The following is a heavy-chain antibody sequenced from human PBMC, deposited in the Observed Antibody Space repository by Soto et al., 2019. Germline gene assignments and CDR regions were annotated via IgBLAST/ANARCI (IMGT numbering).Heavy chain of an antibody. D-gene: IGHD3-3*01. V-gene: IGHV1-3*01. J-gene: IGHJ4*02. CDR2: INAGNGNT. Sequence: QVQLVQSGAEVKKPGASVKVSCKASGYTFTSYAMHWVRQAPGQRLEWMGWINAGNGNTKYSQEFQGRVTITRDTSASTAYMELSSLRSEDTAVYYCARDKYYDFWSGYYANDYWGQGTLVTVSS. CDR1: GYTFTSYA. CDR3: ARDKYYDFWSGYYANDY.